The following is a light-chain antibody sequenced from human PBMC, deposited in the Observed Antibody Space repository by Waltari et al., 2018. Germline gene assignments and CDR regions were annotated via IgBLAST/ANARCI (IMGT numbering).Light chain of an antibody. Sequence: SYEVTQPPSVSVSPGQTASITCSGHKLGNKYASWYQQRPGQSPVLVIYQDNKRPSGIPERFSGSNSGSTASLTISGTQAMDEAVYYCQAWDSSTAVFGGGTKLTVL. CDR3: QAWDSSTAV. CDR2: QDN. V-gene: IGLV3-1*01. J-gene: IGLJ2*01. CDR1: KLGNKY.